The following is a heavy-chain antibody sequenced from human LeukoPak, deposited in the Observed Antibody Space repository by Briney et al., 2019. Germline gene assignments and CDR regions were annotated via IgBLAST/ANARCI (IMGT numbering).Heavy chain of an antibody. V-gene: IGHV1-2*02. CDR1: GYTFNDYY. J-gene: IGHJ4*02. CDR2: INPNSGGT. D-gene: IGHD3-22*01. Sequence: ASVTVSCKASGYTFNDYYIHWVRQAPGQGLEWMGWINPNSGGTNYAQKFQGRVTVTRDTSISTAYMELSRLRSDDTAVYYCARGGGSSGYPDYWGQGTLVTVSS. CDR3: ARGGGSSGYPDY.